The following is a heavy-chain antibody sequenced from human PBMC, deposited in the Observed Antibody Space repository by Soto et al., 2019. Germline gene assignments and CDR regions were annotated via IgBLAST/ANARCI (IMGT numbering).Heavy chain of an antibody. CDR1: GGSISSSSYY. J-gene: IGHJ5*02. CDR2: IYYSGST. CDR3: ARRRYYDFWNGYYNNWFDP. Sequence: PSETLSLTCTVSGGSISSSSYYWGWIRQPPGKGLEWIGSIYYSGSTYYNPSLKSRVTISVDTSKNQFSLKLSSVTAADTAVYYCARRRYYDFWNGYYNNWFDPWGQGTLVTVPS. D-gene: IGHD3-3*01. V-gene: IGHV4-39*01.